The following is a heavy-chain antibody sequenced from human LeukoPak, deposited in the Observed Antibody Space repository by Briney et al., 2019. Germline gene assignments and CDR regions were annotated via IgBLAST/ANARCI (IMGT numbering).Heavy chain of an antibody. D-gene: IGHD4-17*01. J-gene: IGHJ5*02. Sequence: PSETLSLTCTVSGSSISSYYWSWIRQPPGKGLEWIGYVYYSGSTNYNPSLKSRVTISVDTSKNQFSLKLSSVTAADTAVYYCARVVYGDFPDWFDPWGQGTLVTVSS. CDR3: ARVVYGDFPDWFDP. CDR2: VYYSGST. CDR1: GSSISSYY. V-gene: IGHV4-59*01.